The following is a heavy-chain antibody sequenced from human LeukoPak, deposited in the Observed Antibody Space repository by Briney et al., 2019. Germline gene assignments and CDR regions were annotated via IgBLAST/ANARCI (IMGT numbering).Heavy chain of an antibody. D-gene: IGHD2-21*02. V-gene: IGHV4-34*01. J-gene: IGHJ4*02. Sequence: PSETLSLTCAVYIESFSGYYWTWIRQPPGKGLEWIGEINHSGSTNYNPSPKRRVTISADTSENQFSLTLSSVTAADTAMYYCARVRGDLSIDFWGQGNLVTVSS. CDR2: INHSGST. CDR3: ARVRGDLSIDF. CDR1: IESFSGYY.